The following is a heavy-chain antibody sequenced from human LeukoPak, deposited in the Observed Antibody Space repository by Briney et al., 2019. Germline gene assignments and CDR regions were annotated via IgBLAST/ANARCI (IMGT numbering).Heavy chain of an antibody. J-gene: IGHJ4*02. D-gene: IGHD4-17*01. Sequence: SETLSLTCTVSGGSINSNNYYWGWIRQPPGTGLEWIGSFYYSGSTNYNPSLKSRVTISVDTSKNQFSLKLSSVTAADTAVYYCARGSWDGDSIRNGSSTNSQNDYWGQGTLVTVSS. CDR2: FYYSGST. V-gene: IGHV4-39*07. CDR1: GGSINSNNYY. CDR3: ARGSWDGDSIRNGSSTNSQNDY.